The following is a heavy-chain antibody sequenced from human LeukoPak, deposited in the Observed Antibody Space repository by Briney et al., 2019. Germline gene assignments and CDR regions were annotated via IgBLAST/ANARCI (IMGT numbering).Heavy chain of an antibody. V-gene: IGHV5-51*01. D-gene: IGHD5-24*01. J-gene: IGHJ4*02. CDR1: GYSFTSYW. CDR3: ARPGAGSRDGYNLVRY. CDR2: FYPGDSDT. Sequence: GEPLKISCKGSGYSFTSYWIGWGRQMPGKGLGGMEIFYPGDSDTRYSPSFQGQVTISADKSISTAYLQWSSLKASDTAMYYCARPGAGSRDGYNLVRYWGQGTLATVSS.